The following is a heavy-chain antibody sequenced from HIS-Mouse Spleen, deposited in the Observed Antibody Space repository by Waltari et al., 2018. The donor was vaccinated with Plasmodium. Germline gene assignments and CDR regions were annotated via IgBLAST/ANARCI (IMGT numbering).Heavy chain of an antibody. CDR2: INHSVST. V-gene: IGHV4-34*01. Sequence: QVQLQQWGAGLLKPSETLSLPCAVYGWSFRGYYWSWIRQPPGQGLEWIGEINHSVSTNYNPSLKSRVTISVDTSKNQFSLKLSSVTAADTAVYYCARVTSSGVYWYFDLWGRGTLVTVSS. D-gene: IGHD3-3*01. J-gene: IGHJ2*01. CDR3: ARVTSSGVYWYFDL. CDR1: GWSFRGYY.